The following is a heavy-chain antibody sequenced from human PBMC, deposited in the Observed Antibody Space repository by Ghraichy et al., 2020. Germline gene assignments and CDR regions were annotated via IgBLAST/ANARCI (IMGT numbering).Heavy chain of an antibody. CDR2: IKQDGSEK. D-gene: IGHD1-7*01. Sequence: GGSLRLSCAASGFTFSSYWMSWVRQAPGKGLEWVANIKQDGSEKYYVDSVKGRFTISRDNAKNSLYLQMNSLRAEDTAVYYCARDGNYVSPYGENYWGQGTLVTVSS. J-gene: IGHJ4*02. CDR1: GFTFSSYW. CDR3: ARDGNYVSPYGENY. V-gene: IGHV3-7*01.